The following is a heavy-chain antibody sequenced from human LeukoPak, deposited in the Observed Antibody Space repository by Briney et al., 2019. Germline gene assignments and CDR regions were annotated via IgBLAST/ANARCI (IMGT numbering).Heavy chain of an antibody. V-gene: IGHV3-53*01. CDR3: AKDEATSGGGLAS. J-gene: IGHJ5*01. D-gene: IGHD3-16*01. Sequence: PGGSLRLSCAASGFTFNGTHMSWVRQAPGKGLEWVSAMYTGGTTYYADSVSGRFIVSRDTSRNTLFLHMNTLIAEDTAVYYCAKDEATSGGGLASWGQGTLAIVSS. CDR1: GFTFNGTH. CDR2: MYTGGTT.